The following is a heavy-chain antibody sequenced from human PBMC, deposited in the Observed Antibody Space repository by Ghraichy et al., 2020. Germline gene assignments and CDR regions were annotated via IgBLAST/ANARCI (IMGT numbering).Heavy chain of an antibody. D-gene: IGHD3-16*01. J-gene: IGHJ4*02. CDR2: IRGSGDSK. V-gene: IGHV3-23*01. CDR1: GGALSTYA. CDR3: ANGGFAYGARGEY. Sequence: GGSLRLSCTASGGALSTYAMSWVRQAPGKGLEWVSAIRGSGDSKYYADSVKGRFTISRDNSKNTLDLQMDSLRAEDTAVYFCANGGFAYGARGEYWGQGTLVTVSS.